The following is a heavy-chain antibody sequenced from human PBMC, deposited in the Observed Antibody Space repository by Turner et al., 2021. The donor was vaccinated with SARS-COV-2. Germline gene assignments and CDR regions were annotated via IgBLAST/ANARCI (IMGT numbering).Heavy chain of an antibody. J-gene: IGHJ4*02. D-gene: IGHD3-16*01. Sequence: QLQESGPGVVKPSDTLSLTCTVSGGSLSSYDYYWDWIRQPPGMGLEWIGSMYYSGTTHYNPSLRGRVTISIDTSKNQFSLKVTSVTATDTAVYYCARRGDYWGQGMLVTVSS. CDR3: ARRGDY. V-gene: IGHV4-39*01. CDR2: MYYSGTT. CDR1: GGSLSSYDYY.